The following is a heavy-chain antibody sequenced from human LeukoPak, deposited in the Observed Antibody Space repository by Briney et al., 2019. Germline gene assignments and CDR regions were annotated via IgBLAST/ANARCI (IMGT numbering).Heavy chain of an antibody. V-gene: IGHV3-30*08. CDR3: ARFQKTYYDILTGYYSY. CDR1: PFTFSSYA. J-gene: IGHJ4*02. D-gene: IGHD3-9*01. CDR2: ISYDGSNK. Sequence: SLTLSCAAAPFTFSSYAMHCVRQAPDKGIEWAAVISYDGSNKYYADSVTGRFTISTDNSRKTLYLQMNRLRAEDTAVYYCARFQKTYYDILTGYYSYWGQGTLVSVFS.